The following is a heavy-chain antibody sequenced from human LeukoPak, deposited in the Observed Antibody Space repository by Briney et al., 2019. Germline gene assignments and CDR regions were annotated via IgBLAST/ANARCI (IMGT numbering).Heavy chain of an antibody. J-gene: IGHJ2*01. CDR1: GYSFNDYD. CDR3: ARVYYSNSYDYWYFDL. V-gene: IGHV1-8*01. D-gene: IGHD6-13*01. CDR2: MNPNTGNT. Sequence: ASVKVSCKASGYSFNDYDINWVRQATGQGLEWMGWMNPNTGNTDYAQKFQGRVTMTRDTSISTAYMELSGLRSEDTAVYYCARVYYSNSYDYWYFDLWGRGTLVTVSS.